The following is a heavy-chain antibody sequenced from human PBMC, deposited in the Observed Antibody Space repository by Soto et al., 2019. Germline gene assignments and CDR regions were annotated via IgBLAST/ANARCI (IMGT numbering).Heavy chain of an antibody. D-gene: IGHD5-18*01. J-gene: IGHJ5*02. V-gene: IGHV4-59*01. Sequence: SETLSLTCTVSGGSISSYYWSWIRQPPGKGLEWIGYIYYSGSTNYNPSLKSRVTISVDTSKNQFSLKLSSVTAADTAVYYCARSREGYSYEPWGQGTLVTVSS. CDR3: ARSREGYSYEP. CDR1: GGSISSYY. CDR2: IYYSGST.